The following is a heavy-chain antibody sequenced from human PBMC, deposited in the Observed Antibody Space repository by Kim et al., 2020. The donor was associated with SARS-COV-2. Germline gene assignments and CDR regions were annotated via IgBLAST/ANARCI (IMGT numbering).Heavy chain of an antibody. J-gene: IGHJ5*02. D-gene: IGHD6-13*01. CDR1: GFTFSSYA. CDR3: AKDRYSSSWYEGGWFDP. Sequence: GGSLRLSCAASGFTFSSYAMSWVRQAPGKGLEWVSAISGSGGRTYYADSVKGRFTISRDNTKNTLYLQMNSLRAEDTAVYYCAKDRYSSSWYEGGWFDPWGQGTLVTVSS. V-gene: IGHV3-23*01. CDR2: ISGSGGRT.